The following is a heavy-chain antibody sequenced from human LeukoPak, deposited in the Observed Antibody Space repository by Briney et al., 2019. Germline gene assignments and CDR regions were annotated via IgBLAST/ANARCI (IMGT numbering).Heavy chain of an antibody. J-gene: IGHJ4*02. Sequence: SETLSLTCAVYGGSFSGYYWSWIRQPPGKGLEWIGEINHSGSTNYNPSLKSRVTISVDTSKNQFSLKLSSVTAADTAVYYCARGKRSRYCSGGSCYLNHFDYWGQGTLVTVSS. CDR3: ARGKRSRYCSGGSCYLNHFDY. CDR2: INHSGST. CDR1: GGSFSGYY. D-gene: IGHD2-15*01. V-gene: IGHV4-34*01.